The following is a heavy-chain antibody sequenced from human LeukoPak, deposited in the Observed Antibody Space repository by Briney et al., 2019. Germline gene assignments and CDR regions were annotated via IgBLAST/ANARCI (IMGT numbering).Heavy chain of an antibody. CDR3: YSEYFDH. Sequence: GGSLRLSCVASGFTFSSHGMNWVRQAPGKGLEWVSSITSTSTYIYYGDSVKGRFTTSIDKDKDSLFLQMHSLNCARVDNNGLYSEYFDHWGQGTLVTVSS. CDR1: GFTFSSHG. J-gene: IGHJ1*01. V-gene: IGHV3-21*01. CDR2: ITSTSTYI. D-gene: IGHD6-19*01.